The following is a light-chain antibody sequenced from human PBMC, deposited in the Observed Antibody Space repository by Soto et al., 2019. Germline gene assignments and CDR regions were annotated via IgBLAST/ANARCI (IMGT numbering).Light chain of an antibody. CDR3: SSYTSSSTNVV. CDR1: SSDVGGYNY. CDR2: DVS. J-gene: IGLJ2*01. V-gene: IGLV2-14*01. Sequence: QSALTQPASVSGSPGQSITISCTGTSSDVGGYNYVSWYQQHPGKAPKLMIYDVSNRPSGVSNRFSGSKSGNTASLTISGLQAEDEADYSCSSYTSSSTNVVFGGGTQLTVL.